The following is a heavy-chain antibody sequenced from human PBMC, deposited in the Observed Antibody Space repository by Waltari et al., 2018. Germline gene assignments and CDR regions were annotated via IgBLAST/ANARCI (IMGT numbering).Heavy chain of an antibody. D-gene: IGHD4-17*01. CDR3: ARAFSGQTTVVTGRIYYYYYYMDV. CDR2: IKQDGSEK. Sequence: EVQLVESGGGLVQPGGSLRLSCAASGFTFSSYWMSWVRQAPGKGLEWVANIKQDGSEKTYVDALKGRFTISRENAKNSRYLQMNSLGSEDTAVYYCARAFSGQTTVVTGRIYYYYYYMDVWGKGTTVTVSS. J-gene: IGHJ6*03. CDR1: GFTFSSYW. V-gene: IGHV3-7*01.